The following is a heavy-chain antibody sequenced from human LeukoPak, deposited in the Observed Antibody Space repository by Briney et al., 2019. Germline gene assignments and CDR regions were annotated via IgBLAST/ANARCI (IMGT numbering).Heavy chain of an antibody. CDR3: ARARGDYLYYYGMDV. CDR2: IYYSGST. CDR1: GGSISSYY. D-gene: IGHD4-17*01. V-gene: IGHV4-59*08. Sequence: PSETLSLTCTVSGGSISSYYWSWLRQPPGKGLEWIGYIYYSGSTNYNPSLKSRVTISVDTSKNQFSLKLSSVTAADTAVYYCARARGDYLYYYGMDVWGQGTTVAVSS. J-gene: IGHJ6*02.